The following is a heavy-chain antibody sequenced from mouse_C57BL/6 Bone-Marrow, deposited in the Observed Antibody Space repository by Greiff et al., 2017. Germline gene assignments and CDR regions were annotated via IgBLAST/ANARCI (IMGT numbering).Heavy chain of an antibody. CDR2: IDPSDSYT. V-gene: IGHV1-69*01. Sequence: QVQLQQPGAELVMPGASVKLSCKASGYTFTSYWMHWVKQRPGQGLAWIGEIDPSDSYTNYTQKFKGTFTLTVDKSPSPPFLQLSSLTDEDAAVYYCASTHGHCAMDYWGQGTSVTVSA. CDR1: GYTFTSYW. J-gene: IGHJ4*01. CDR3: ASTHGHCAMDY.